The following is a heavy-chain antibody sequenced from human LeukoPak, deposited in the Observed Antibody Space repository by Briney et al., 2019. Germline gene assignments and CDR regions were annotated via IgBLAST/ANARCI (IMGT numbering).Heavy chain of an antibody. D-gene: IGHD5-24*01. J-gene: IGHJ4*02. CDR1: GFTFNSYA. V-gene: IGHV3-30*04. CDR2: ISYDGSSK. Sequence: PGGSLRLSCAASGFTFNSYALHWVRQAPGKGLEWVAVISYDGSSKYYADSVKGRFTISRDNSKNTLYLQMNSLRAEGTAVYYCAKVKMATTYFDYWGQGTLVTVSS. CDR3: AKVKMATTYFDY.